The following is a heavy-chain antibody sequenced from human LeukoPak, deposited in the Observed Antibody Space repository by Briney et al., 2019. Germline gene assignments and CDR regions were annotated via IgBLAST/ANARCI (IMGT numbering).Heavy chain of an antibody. V-gene: IGHV3-66*01. D-gene: IGHD6-13*01. CDR1: EFSVGSNY. CDR2: IYSGGST. CDR3: ARMGVYNWNDR. Sequence: GGSLRLSCAASEFSVGSNYMTWVRQAPGKGLEWVSLIYSGGSTYYADSVKGRFTISRDNAKNSLYLQMDSLRAEDTAVYYCARMGVYNWNDRWGQGTLVTVSS. J-gene: IGHJ5*02.